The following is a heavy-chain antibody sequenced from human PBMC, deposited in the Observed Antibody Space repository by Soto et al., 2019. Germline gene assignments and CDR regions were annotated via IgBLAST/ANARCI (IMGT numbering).Heavy chain of an antibody. J-gene: IGHJ4*02. D-gene: IGHD3-3*01. CDR3: AKDRHPDGIWTFHH. CDR1: GFTFTTYT. V-gene: IGHV3-23*01. Sequence: GGSLRLSCAASGFTFTTYTMNWVRQAPGKGLEWVSAINGGQGRTYYADSVKGRFTISRDNSKNMLFLQMNSLRAEDTAVYYCAKDRHPDGIWTFHHWGQGTPVTVSS. CDR2: INGGQGRT.